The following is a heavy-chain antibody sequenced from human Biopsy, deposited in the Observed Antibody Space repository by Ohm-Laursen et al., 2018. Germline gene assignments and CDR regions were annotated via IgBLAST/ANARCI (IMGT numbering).Heavy chain of an antibody. CDR1: GGDINNYY. D-gene: IGHD3-22*01. V-gene: IGHV4-4*07. Sequence: GTLSLICNVSGGDINNYYWSWIRQPAGKGLEWIGRIYPGGSTNYNPSLKSRVTMSVDTSKKQLSLGLRSVTAADTAMYYCASVVLGPTNDAFDLWGQGTMVVVSS. J-gene: IGHJ3*01. CDR2: IYPGGST. CDR3: ASVVLGPTNDAFDL.